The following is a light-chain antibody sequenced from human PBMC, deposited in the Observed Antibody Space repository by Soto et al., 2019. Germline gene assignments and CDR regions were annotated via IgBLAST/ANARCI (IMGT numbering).Light chain of an antibody. CDR3: QQYNSL. Sequence: IQMTQSPSTLSASVGDRVTITCRASHSISTWMAWYQQKPGKAPKLLIHKASILESGVPSRFSGSGSGTEFTITISSLQPDDFATYYCQQYNSLFGQGTRVEIK. CDR2: KAS. J-gene: IGKJ1*01. V-gene: IGKV1-5*03. CDR1: HSISTW.